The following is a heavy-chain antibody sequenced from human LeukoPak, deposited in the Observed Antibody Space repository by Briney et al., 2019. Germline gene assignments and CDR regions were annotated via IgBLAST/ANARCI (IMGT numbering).Heavy chain of an antibody. CDR1: GFTFSSYA. V-gene: IGHV3-23*01. CDR2: ISGSGGST. CDR3: TRTEYSSSSGYYYMDV. D-gene: IGHD6-6*01. Sequence: GGSLRLSCAASGFTFSSYAMSWVRQAPGKGLEWVSAISGSGGSTYYADSVKGRFTISRDNSKNTLYLQMNSLRAEDTAVYYCTRTEYSSSSGYYYMDVWGKGTTVTVSS. J-gene: IGHJ6*03.